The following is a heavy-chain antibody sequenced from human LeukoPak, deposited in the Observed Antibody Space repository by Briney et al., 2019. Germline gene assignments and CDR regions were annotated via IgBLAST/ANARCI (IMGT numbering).Heavy chain of an antibody. CDR2: IYHSGST. V-gene: IGHV4-30-2*01. CDR3: ARGPGYYSGFDY. J-gene: IGHJ4*02. Sequence: PSETLSLTCAVSGGSISSGGYSWSWIRQPPGKGLEWIGYIYHSGSTYYNPSLKSRVTISVDRSKNQFSLKLSSVTAADTAVYYCARGPGYYSGFDYWGQGTLVTVSS. CDR1: GGSISSGGYS. D-gene: IGHD3-3*01.